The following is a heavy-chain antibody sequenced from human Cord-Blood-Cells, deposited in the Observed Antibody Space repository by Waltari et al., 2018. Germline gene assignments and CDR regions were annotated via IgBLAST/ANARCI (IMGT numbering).Heavy chain of an antibody. J-gene: IGHJ4*02. CDR2: SYPCYSET. D-gene: IGHD6-6*01. Sequence: VQLVQSGAAVKKLGVSLKIPGKGSGSSFTSYWFGWVRQLSGTGLECMGISYPCYSETRYSPSFQGQVTISADKSISTAYLQWSSLKASDTAMYYCARHLSGIAAPGDYWGQGTLVTVSS. CDR1: GSSFTSYW. V-gene: IGHV5-51*01. CDR3: ARHLSGIAAPGDY.